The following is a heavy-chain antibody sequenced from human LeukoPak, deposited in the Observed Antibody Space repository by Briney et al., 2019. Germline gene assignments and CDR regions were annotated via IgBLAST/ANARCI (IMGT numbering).Heavy chain of an antibody. CDR2: IGATQTYI. Sequence: GGSLRLSCTGAGFTFATYTFNWVRQAPGKGLEWVASIGATQTYIYYADSVKGRFTVSRDNAEKSVYLQMNSLRAEDTAVYYCAREIENPYYYYYYYMDVWGKGTTVTVSS. CDR3: AREIENPYYYYYYYMDV. CDR1: GFTFATYT. D-gene: IGHD2/OR15-2a*01. J-gene: IGHJ6*03. V-gene: IGHV3-21*01.